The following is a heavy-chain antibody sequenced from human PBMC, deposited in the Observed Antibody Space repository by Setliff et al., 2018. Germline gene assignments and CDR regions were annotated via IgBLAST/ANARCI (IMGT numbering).Heavy chain of an antibody. CDR1: GFTFSDYY. D-gene: IGHD5-18*01. CDR3: ASGYSYYYYYYYMDV. CDR2: IIHSGST. Sequence: PGGSLRLSCAASGFTFSDYYMSWIHQPPGKRLEWIGEIIHSGSTNYNPSLKSRVTISVDTSKSQFSLKLSSVTAADTAVYYCASGYSYYYYYYYMDVWGKGTTVTVSS. V-gene: IGHV4-34*12. J-gene: IGHJ6*03.